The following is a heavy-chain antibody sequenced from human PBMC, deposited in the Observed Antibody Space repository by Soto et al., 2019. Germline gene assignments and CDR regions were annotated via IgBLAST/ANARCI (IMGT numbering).Heavy chain of an antibody. J-gene: IGHJ4*02. D-gene: IGHD3-22*01. V-gene: IGHV1-69*13. CDR3: AIADSSCYYPFDY. Sequence: GASVKVSCKAPGGTFSSSAISWVRQAPGQGLEWMGGIIPIFGTANYAQKFQGRVTITADESTSTAYMELSSLRSEDTAVYYCAIADSSCYYPFDYRRQGTLVTISS. CDR2: IIPIFGTA. CDR1: GGTFSSSA.